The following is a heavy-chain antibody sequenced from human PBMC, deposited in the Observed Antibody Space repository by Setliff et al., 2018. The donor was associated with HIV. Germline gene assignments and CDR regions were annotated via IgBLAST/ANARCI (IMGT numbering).Heavy chain of an antibody. D-gene: IGHD3-3*01. Sequence: SETLSLTCTVSGGSIGSGSYYWTWIRQPAGKGLEWIRRIYTSGSTNYNPSLKSRVTISVDTSKNQFSLKLSSVTAADTAVYYCARANFWSGYRYYYYYMDVWGKGTTVTVSS. CDR2: IYTSGST. V-gene: IGHV4-61*02. CDR3: ARANFWSGYRYYYYYMDV. J-gene: IGHJ6*03. CDR1: GGSIGSGSYY.